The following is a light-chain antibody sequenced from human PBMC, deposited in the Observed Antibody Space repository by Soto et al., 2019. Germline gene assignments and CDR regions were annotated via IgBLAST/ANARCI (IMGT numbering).Light chain of an antibody. V-gene: IGLV2-8*01. J-gene: IGLJ1*01. CDR2: EVN. Sequence: QSVLTQPPSASGSPGQSVAISCTGTSSDVGGYNYVSWYQQHPGKAPKLMIYEVNKRPSGVPDRFSGSKSGNTASLTVSGLQAEDEADYYCCSYAGSYPFVFGTGTKVTVL. CDR1: SSDVGGYNY. CDR3: CSYAGSYPFV.